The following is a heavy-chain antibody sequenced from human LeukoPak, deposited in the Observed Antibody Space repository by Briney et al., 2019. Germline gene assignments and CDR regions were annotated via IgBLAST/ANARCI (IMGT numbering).Heavy chain of an antibody. CDR3: AKDSNVLRYFDYFDY. CDR2: ISGSGGST. J-gene: IGHJ4*02. Sequence: PGGSLRLSCAASGFTFSSYAMSWVRQAPGKGLEWVSAISGSGGSTYYADSVKGRFTISRDNSKNTLYLQMDSLRAEDTAVYYCAKDSNVLRYFDYFDYWGQGTLVTVSS. D-gene: IGHD3-9*01. CDR1: GFTFSSYA. V-gene: IGHV3-23*01.